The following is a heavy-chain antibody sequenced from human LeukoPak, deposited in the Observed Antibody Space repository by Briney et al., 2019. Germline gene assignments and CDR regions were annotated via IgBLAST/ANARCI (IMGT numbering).Heavy chain of an antibody. CDR3: ARTYYDFWSGYSGVNWFDP. Sequence: SETLSLTCAVYGRSFSGYYWSWIRQPPGKGLEWIGEINHSGSTNYNPSLKSRVTISVDTSKNQFSLKLSSVTAADTAVYYCARTYYDFWSGYSGVNWFDPWGQGTLVTVSS. CDR2: INHSGST. V-gene: IGHV4-34*01. D-gene: IGHD3-3*01. CDR1: GRSFSGYY. J-gene: IGHJ5*02.